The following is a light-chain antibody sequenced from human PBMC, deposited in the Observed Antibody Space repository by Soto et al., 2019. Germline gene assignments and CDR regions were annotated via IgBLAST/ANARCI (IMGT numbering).Light chain of an antibody. Sequence: QSVLTQPASVSGSPGQSITISCTGTSSDVGGYNYVSWYQQHPGKAPKLMIYDVSKRPSGVPDRFSGSKSGNSASLTVSGLQAADEADYYCSSYAGTHIVFGTGTKVTVL. V-gene: IGLV2-8*01. CDR2: DVS. J-gene: IGLJ1*01. CDR3: SSYAGTHIV. CDR1: SSDVGGYNY.